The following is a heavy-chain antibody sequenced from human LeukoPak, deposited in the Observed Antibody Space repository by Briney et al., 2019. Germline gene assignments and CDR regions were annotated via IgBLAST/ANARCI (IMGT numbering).Heavy chain of an antibody. Sequence: PGGSLTLSCAVSGFTVSDNYMIWPRQAPGKALEWVSVMYSRGDTYYADSVKGRFTFSRDISKNTLYLQMNGLRTEDTAMYYCARDAPQVPAAGVLASWGQGTLVTVSS. V-gene: IGHV3-53*01. CDR2: MYSRGDT. CDR3: ARDAPQVPAAGVLAS. D-gene: IGHD6-13*01. J-gene: IGHJ5*02. CDR1: GFTVSDNY.